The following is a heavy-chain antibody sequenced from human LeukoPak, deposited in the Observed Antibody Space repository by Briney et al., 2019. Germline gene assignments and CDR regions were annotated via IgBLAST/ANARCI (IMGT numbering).Heavy chain of an antibody. Sequence: PSETLSLTCTVSGGSISSRSYYWGWIRQPPGKGLEWIANIYYSGDTYYNPSLKGRVTISVDTSKNQFSLKLSSVAAADTAVYYCARDRSRWDLLPFDSWGQGTLVTVSS. CDR1: GGSISSRSYY. CDR3: ARDRSRWDLLPFDS. D-gene: IGHD1-26*01. CDR2: IYYSGDT. V-gene: IGHV4-39*07. J-gene: IGHJ4*02.